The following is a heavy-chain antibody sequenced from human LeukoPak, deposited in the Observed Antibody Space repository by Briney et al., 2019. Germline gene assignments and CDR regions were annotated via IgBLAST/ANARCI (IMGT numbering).Heavy chain of an antibody. CDR1: GFTFSSYW. J-gene: IGHJ4*02. V-gene: IGHV3-7*03. D-gene: IGHD3-22*01. Sequence: PGGSLRLSCAASGFTFSSYWMSWVRQAPGKGLEWVANIKQDGSEKYYVDSVKGRFTISRDNSKNTLYLQMNSLRAEDTAVYYCAKDLRIQRGYPLYFDYWGQGTLVTVSS. CDR3: AKDLRIQRGYPLYFDY. CDR2: IKQDGSEK.